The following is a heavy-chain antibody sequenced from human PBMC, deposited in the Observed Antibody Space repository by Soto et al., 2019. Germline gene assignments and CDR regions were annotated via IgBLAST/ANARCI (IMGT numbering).Heavy chain of an antibody. J-gene: IGHJ3*02. Sequence: ASVKVSCKTSGYTFTDYYTHWVRQAPGQGLEWMGWMNPKSGCAYFAQKFQGRVTLTRDTSIGTAYIEVNSLTSDDTAVYFCTRENIENSDGLYDCFDIWGQGTTVTVSS. D-gene: IGHD5-18*01. V-gene: IGHV1-2*02. CDR1: GYTFTDYY. CDR2: MNPKSGCA. CDR3: TRENIENSDGLYDCFDI.